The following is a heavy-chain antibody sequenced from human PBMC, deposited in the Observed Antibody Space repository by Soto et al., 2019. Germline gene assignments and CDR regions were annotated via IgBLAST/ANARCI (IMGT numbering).Heavy chain of an antibody. V-gene: IGHV4-30-2*01. Sequence: TLSLTCAVSGDSISSGGFSWTWIRQPPGGGLEWIGNIYHSGTASYNPALTSRVTISIDSSKNLFSLTLRSVTAADTALYYCARDRRSLYYDGNGLDYWGQGTLVTVSS. J-gene: IGHJ4*02. D-gene: IGHD3-22*01. CDR2: IYHSGTA. CDR1: GDSISSGGFS. CDR3: ARDRRSLYYDGNGLDY.